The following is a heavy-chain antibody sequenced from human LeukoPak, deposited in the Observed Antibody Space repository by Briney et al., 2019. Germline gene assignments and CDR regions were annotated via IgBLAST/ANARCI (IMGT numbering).Heavy chain of an antibody. V-gene: IGHV3-74*01. J-gene: IGHJ3*02. CDR3: AKQPTVTPHDAFDI. Sequence: GGSLRLSCAASGFTLSSYWMHWVRQAPGKGLVWVSRINSDGSSTRYADSVKGRFTISRDNSKNTLYLQMNSLRAEDTAVYYCAKQPTVTPHDAFDIWGQGTMVTVSS. CDR2: INSDGSST. CDR1: GFTLSSYW. D-gene: IGHD4-17*01.